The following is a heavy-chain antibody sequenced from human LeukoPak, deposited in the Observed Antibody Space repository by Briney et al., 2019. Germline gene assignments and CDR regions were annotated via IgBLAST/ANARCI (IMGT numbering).Heavy chain of an antibody. Sequence: GGSLRLSCAASGIAVRTNHISWVRQAPGKGLEWVSVIYAGGNTYYADSVKGRFTISRDNSKNTVYLQMNSLRSEDTAVYYCARGLLGHRSSICCYPGAFDNWGQGTMVSVSS. CDR2: IYAGGNT. J-gene: IGHJ3*02. D-gene: IGHD2-2*01. V-gene: IGHV3-66*02. CDR1: GIAVRTNH. CDR3: ARGLLGHRSSICCYPGAFDN.